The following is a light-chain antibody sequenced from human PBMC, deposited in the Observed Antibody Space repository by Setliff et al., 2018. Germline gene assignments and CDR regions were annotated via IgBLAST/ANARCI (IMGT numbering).Light chain of an antibody. J-gene: IGLJ2*01. CDR2: EVT. V-gene: IGLV2-14*03. Sequence: QSVLTQPAAVSGSPGQSIAISCAGTNSDVGGYNYASWYQQHPNKAPKLLIYEVTKRPSGVSDRFSGSKSGNTASLTISGLQAEDEADYYCLSYTSETTHALFAGGTK. CDR1: NSDVGGYNY. CDR3: LSYTSETTHAL.